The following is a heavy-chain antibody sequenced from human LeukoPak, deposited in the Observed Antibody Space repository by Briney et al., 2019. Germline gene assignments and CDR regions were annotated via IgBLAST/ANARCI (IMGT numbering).Heavy chain of an antibody. J-gene: IGHJ5*02. CDR1: GFTFSSYW. Sequence: GGSLRLSCAASGFTFSSYWMSWVRQAPGKGLEWVANIKQDGSEKYYVDSVKGRFTISRDNAKNSLYLQMNSLRAEDTAVYYCASFPFMTTVTTSWFDPWGQGTLVTVSS. CDR2: IKQDGSEK. CDR3: ASFPFMTTVTTSWFDP. V-gene: IGHV3-7*01. D-gene: IGHD4-17*01.